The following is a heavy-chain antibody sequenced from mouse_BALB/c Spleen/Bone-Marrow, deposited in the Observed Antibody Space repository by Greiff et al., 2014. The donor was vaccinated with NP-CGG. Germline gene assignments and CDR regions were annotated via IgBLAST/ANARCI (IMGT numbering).Heavy chain of an antibody. V-gene: IGHV1-4*01. Sequence: QVHVKQSGAELARPGASVKMSCKASGYTFTSYTMHWIKQRPGQGLEWIGYINPSSGFSNYNQKFKDKATLTADKSSSTAYMQLNSLTSEDSAVYYCARSAYYRSLFAYWGQGTLVTVSA. CDR1: GYTFTSYT. CDR2: INPSSGFS. CDR3: ARSAYYRSLFAY. J-gene: IGHJ3*01. D-gene: IGHD2-14*01.